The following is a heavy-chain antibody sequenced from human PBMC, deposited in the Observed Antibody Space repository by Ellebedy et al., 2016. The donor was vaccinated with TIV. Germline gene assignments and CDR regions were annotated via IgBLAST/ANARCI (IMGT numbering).Heavy chain of an antibody. CDR3: ARGSGWIIDY. CDR1: GFTVSSYW. J-gene: IGHJ4*02. CDR2: IKQDGSEE. Sequence: PGGSLRLSCTDSGFTVSSYWMQWVRQAEGKGLERVANIKQDGSEEYYVDSVKGRFTISRDNAKKSLYLQMNSLRSEDTAVYYCARGSGWIIDYWGQGTLVTVSS. V-gene: IGHV3-7*04. D-gene: IGHD6-19*01.